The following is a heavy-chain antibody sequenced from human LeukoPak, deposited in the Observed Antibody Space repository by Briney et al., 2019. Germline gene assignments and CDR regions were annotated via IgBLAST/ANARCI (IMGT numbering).Heavy chain of an antibody. Sequence: TSETLSLTCAVYGESFSGYYWSWIRQPPGKGLEWIGEINHSGSTNYNPSLKSRVTMSVDTSKNQFSLKLSSVTAADTAVYYCARRPDRGSYKNFDYWGRGTLVTVSS. CDR3: ARRPDRGSYKNFDY. CDR2: INHSGST. D-gene: IGHD1-26*01. V-gene: IGHV4-34*01. CDR1: GESFSGYY. J-gene: IGHJ4*02.